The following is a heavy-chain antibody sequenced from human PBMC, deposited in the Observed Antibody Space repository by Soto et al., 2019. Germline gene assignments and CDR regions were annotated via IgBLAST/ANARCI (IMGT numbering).Heavy chain of an antibody. V-gene: IGHV3-30*18. Sequence: QVQLVESGGGVVQPGRSLRLSCAASGFTFSSYGMHWVRQAPGKGLDGVAVISYDGSNKYYADSVKGRFTISRDNSKNTLYLQMNSLRAEDTAVYYCAKLPPRDGDYGVLDYWGQGTLVTVSS. J-gene: IGHJ4*02. D-gene: IGHD4-17*01. CDR1: GFTFSSYG. CDR2: ISYDGSNK. CDR3: AKLPPRDGDYGVLDY.